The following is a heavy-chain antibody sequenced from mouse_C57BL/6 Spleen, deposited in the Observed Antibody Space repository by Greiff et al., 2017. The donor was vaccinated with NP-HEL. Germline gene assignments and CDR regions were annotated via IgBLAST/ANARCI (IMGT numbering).Heavy chain of an antibody. CDR1: GYAFSSSW. V-gene: IGHV1-82*01. CDR3: ARGLTTAY. CDR2: IYPGDGDT. Sequence: VQLQQSGPELVKPGASVKISCKASGYAFSSSWMNWVKQRPGKGLEWIGRIYPGDGDTNYNGKFKGKATLTADKSSSTAYMQLSSLTSEDSAVYFCARGLTTAYWGQGTLVTVSA. D-gene: IGHD1-1*01. J-gene: IGHJ3*01.